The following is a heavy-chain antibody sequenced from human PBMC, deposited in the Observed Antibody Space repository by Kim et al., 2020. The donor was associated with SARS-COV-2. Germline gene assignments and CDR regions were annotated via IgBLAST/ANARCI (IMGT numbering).Heavy chain of an antibody. CDR2: IRSKANSYAT. CDR3: TRVGGSYHRGMDV. V-gene: IGHV3-73*01. Sequence: GGSLRLSCAASGFTFSGSAMHWVRQASGKGLEWVGRIRSKANSYATAYAASVKGRFTISRDDSKNTAYLQMNSLKTEDTAVYYCTRVGGSYHRGMDVWGQGTTVTVSS. J-gene: IGHJ6*02. D-gene: IGHD1-26*01. CDR1: GFTFSGSA.